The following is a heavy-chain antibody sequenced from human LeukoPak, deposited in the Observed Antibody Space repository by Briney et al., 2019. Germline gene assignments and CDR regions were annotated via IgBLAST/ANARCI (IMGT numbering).Heavy chain of an antibody. Sequence: GGSLRLSCAASGFTFSSYAMSWFRQAPGKGLEWVSFISDSGGSTYYADSMKGRFTISRDNSKNTLYLQMSSLRAEDTAIYYCAKDASARPSDYWGPGTLVTVSS. J-gene: IGHJ4*02. V-gene: IGHV3-23*01. CDR3: AKDASARPSDY. CDR2: ISDSGGST. CDR1: GFTFSSYA. D-gene: IGHD3-3*01.